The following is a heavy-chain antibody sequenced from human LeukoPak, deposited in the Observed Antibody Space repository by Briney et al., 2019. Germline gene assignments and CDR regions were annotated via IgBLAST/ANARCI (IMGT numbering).Heavy chain of an antibody. J-gene: IGHJ4*02. CDR1: GLTSSSHW. V-gene: IGHV3-64D*06. CDR3: VTGVVPAAPFDY. D-gene: IGHD2-2*01. Sequence: PGGSLRLSCAASGLTSSSHWMHWVRQAPGKGLEYVSAISSNGGSTYYADSVKGRFTISRDNSKNTLYLQMSSLRAEDTAVYYCVTGVVPAAPFDYWGQGTLVTVSS. CDR2: ISSNGGST.